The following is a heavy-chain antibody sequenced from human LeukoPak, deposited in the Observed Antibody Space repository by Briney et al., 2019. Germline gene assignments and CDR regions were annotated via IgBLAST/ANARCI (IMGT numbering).Heavy chain of an antibody. CDR3: ARVNYDILTGPLYYYYYYMDV. V-gene: IGHV3-7*01. Sequence: GGSLRLSCAASGFTFSSFWMSWIRQAPGKGLEWVANIKEDGREKYYVDSVKGRFTISRDNAKNSLYLQMNNLKAEDTAMYYCARVNYDILTGPLYYYYYYMDVWGKGTTVTVSS. J-gene: IGHJ6*03. CDR2: IKEDGREK. D-gene: IGHD3-9*01. CDR1: GFTFSSFW.